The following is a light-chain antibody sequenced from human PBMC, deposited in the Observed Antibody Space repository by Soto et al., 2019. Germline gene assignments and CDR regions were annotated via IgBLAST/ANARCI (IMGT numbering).Light chain of an antibody. CDR2: GAS. J-gene: IGKJ5*01. CDR3: QHYAGGSPIT. Sequence: EIVLTQSPGTLSLSPGERATLSCRASQSVSNNYVAWYQQKPGQAPRLLIYGASNRATGIPDRFSGSGSGTDFTLTISRLEPEDFALYYCQHYAGGSPITFGQGTRLEIK. V-gene: IGKV3-20*01. CDR1: QSVSNNY.